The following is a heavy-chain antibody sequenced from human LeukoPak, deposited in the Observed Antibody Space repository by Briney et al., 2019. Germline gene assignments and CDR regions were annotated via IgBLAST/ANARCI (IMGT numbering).Heavy chain of an antibody. CDR3: ARSIAVAGGDY. D-gene: IGHD6-19*01. Sequence: SETLSLTCAVSGGSISSSNWWSWVRQPPGKGLEWIGEIYHSGSTNYNPSLKSRVTILVDKSKNQFSLKLSSVTAADTAVYYCARSIAVAGGDYWGQGTLVTVSS. CDR1: GGSISSSNW. J-gene: IGHJ4*02. CDR2: IYHSGST. V-gene: IGHV4-4*02.